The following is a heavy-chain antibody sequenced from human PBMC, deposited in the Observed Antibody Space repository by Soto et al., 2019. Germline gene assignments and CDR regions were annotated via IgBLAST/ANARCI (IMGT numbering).Heavy chain of an antibody. D-gene: IGHD3-3*02. V-gene: IGHV4-39*01. J-gene: IGHJ5*02. CDR1: GDSIISSDFY. CDR2: IFYLGSS. CDR3: ARHSLALRKNNWFDP. Sequence: SETLSLTCTVSGDSIISSDFYWGWVRQPPGKGLEWIGSIFYLGSSYYNPSLKSRVTMSVDTSKNQFSLRLRSVTAADTALYYCARHSLALRKNNWFDPWGQGIMVTVSS.